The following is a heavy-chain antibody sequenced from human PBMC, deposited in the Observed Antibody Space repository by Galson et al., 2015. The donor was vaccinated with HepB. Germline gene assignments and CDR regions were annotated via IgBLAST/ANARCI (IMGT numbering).Heavy chain of an antibody. D-gene: IGHD4-17*01. Sequence: SVKVSCKASGGTFSSYAISWVRQAPGQGLEWMGRIIPILGIANYAQKFQGRVTITADKSTSTAYMELSSLKASDTAMYYCARRTVTTGYYYMDVWGKGTTVTVSS. CDR1: GGTFSSYA. J-gene: IGHJ6*03. V-gene: IGHV1-69*04. CDR2: IIPILGIA. CDR3: ARRTVTTGYYYMDV.